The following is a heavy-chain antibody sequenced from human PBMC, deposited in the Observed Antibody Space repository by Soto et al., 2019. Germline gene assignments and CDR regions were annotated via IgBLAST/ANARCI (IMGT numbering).Heavy chain of an antibody. CDR3: ARDALDYVAVYAFDI. Sequence: QVQLVESGGGVVQPGRSLRLSCAASGFTVSNYGMHWVRQAPGKWLEWVAVIWYDGSSKSYGDDMKGRFTISRDNGRNTVSPQMNSTRGEDTAVYYCARDALDYVAVYAFDIWCQGTMVTVSS. CDR2: IWYDGSSK. CDR1: GFTVSNYG. V-gene: IGHV3-33*01. D-gene: IGHD4-17*01. J-gene: IGHJ3*02.